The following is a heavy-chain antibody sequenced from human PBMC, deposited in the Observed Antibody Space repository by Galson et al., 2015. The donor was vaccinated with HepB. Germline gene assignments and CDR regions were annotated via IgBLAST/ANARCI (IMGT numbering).Heavy chain of an antibody. CDR1: GDSVSSHSAA. J-gene: IGHJ6*02. CDR2: TYYRSKWYN. D-gene: IGHD2-2*01. Sequence: CAISGDSVSSHSAAWNWIRQSPSRGLEWLGRTYYRSKWYNDYAVSVKSRITINPDTSKNQFSLQLNSVTPEDTAVYYCARSPHDIVVVPADPLIPFGSYGMDVWGQGTPVTVSS. CDR3: ARSPHDIVVVPADPLIPFGSYGMDV. V-gene: IGHV6-1*01.